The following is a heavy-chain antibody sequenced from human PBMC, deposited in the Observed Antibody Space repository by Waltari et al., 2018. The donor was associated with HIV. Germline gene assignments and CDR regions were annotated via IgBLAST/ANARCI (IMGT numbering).Heavy chain of an antibody. CDR2: ISAIGDKT. V-gene: IGHV3-23*01. D-gene: IGHD3-22*01. CDR1: GFTFSIYA. J-gene: IGHJ5*02. Sequence: VQLLESGGGLVKPGGSLRLSCAASGFTFSIYAIIWVRQAPGKGLFWVSGISAIGDKTYYADSVKGRFTIDRDNSKKTLYLQMNSLTAEDMAIYYCANIPPYSSGRGWFDPWGRGTLVTVSS. CDR3: ANIPPYSSGRGWFDP.